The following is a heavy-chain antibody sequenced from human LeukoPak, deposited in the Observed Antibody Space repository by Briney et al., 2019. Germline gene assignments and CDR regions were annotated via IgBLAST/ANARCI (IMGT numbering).Heavy chain of an antibody. CDR1: GYSFTSYW. CDR3: ARDYYDSSGYPTAIDY. J-gene: IGHJ4*02. Sequence: GESLKISCKGSGYSFTSYWIGWVRQMPGKGLEWMGIIYPGDSDTRYSPSFQGQVTISADKSIGTAYLQWSSLKASDTAMYYCARDYYDSSGYPTAIDYWGQGTLVTVSS. V-gene: IGHV5-51*01. CDR2: IYPGDSDT. D-gene: IGHD3-22*01.